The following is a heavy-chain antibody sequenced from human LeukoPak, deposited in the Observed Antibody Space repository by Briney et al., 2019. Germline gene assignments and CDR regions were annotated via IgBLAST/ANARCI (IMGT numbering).Heavy chain of an antibody. CDR2: IYHDGST. V-gene: IGHV4-30-2*01. Sequence: PSETLSLTCTVSGGSISSGGYYWSWIRQPPGEGLEWIGYIYHDGSTYYNPSLKSRVTISVDRSKNQFSLKLSSVTAADTAVYYCVRSAGDQWGQGTLVTVSS. CDR1: GGSISSGGYY. J-gene: IGHJ5*02. CDR3: VRSAGDQ.